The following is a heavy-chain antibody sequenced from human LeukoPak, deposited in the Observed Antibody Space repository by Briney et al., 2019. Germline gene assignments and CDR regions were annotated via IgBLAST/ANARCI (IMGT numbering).Heavy chain of an antibody. V-gene: IGHV3-21*04. CDR3: AKVTITMIVLRFDY. Sequence: GGSLRLSCAASGFTFSSYSMNWVRQAPGKGLEWVSSISSSSSYIYYADSVKGRFTISRDNAKNTLYLQMNSLRAEDTAVYYCAKVTITMIVLRFDYWGQGTLVTVSS. CDR1: GFTFSSYS. D-gene: IGHD3-22*01. CDR2: ISSSSSYI. J-gene: IGHJ4*02.